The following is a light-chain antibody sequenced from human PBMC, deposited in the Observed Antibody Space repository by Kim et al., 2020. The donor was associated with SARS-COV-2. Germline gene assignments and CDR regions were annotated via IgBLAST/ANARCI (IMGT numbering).Light chain of an antibody. Sequence: SVKLTCTPSSGHSSYAIAWHQQQPEKGPRYLMKLNSDGSHSKGDGIPDRFSGSSSGAERYLTISSLQSEDEADYYCQTWDTGIRVFGGGTQLTVL. CDR1: SGHSSYA. CDR3: QTWDTGIRV. V-gene: IGLV4-69*01. J-gene: IGLJ3*02. CDR2: LNSDGSH.